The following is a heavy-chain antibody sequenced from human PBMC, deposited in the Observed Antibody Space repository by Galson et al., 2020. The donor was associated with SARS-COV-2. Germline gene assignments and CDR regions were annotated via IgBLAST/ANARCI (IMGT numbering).Heavy chain of an antibody. CDR1: GFTFSSYA. CDR3: ARRSTVTYYGLDV. V-gene: IGHV3-30*04. J-gene: IGHJ6*02. CDR2: ISYDGSDT. Sequence: GGSLRLSCAASGFTFSSYAIHWVRQAPGKGLEWVALISYDGSDTYYADPVEGRFTISRDNSKNTLSLQLNSLRPDDTAVYYCARRSTVTYYGLDVWGQGTTVTVSS. D-gene: IGHD4-17*01.